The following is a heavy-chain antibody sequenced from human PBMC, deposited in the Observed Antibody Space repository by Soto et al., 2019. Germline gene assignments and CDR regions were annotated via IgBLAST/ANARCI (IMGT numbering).Heavy chain of an antibody. D-gene: IGHD2-2*02. CDR1: GFTFSSYG. CDR3: AKMGVPAAITYYYYSLDV. V-gene: IGHV3-30*18. Sequence: GSLRLSCAASGFTFSSYGMHWVRQAPGKGLEWVAVISYDGSNKYYADSVKGRFTISRDNSKNTLYLQMNSLRAEDTAVYYCAKMGVPAAITYYYYSLDVWGQGTTVSV. J-gene: IGHJ6*02. CDR2: ISYDGSNK.